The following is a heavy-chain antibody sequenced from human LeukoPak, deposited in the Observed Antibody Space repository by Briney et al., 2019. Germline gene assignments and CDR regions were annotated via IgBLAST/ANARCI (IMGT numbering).Heavy chain of an antibody. J-gene: IGHJ4*02. CDR3: ASAAGWESAY. D-gene: IGHD1-26*01. V-gene: IGHV3-7*01. CDR1: GTTFDSHY. Sequence: GGSLRLSCAASGTTFDSHYMTWVRQTPDKGLEWVANINQDGSEKNYVDSVKGRFTISRDNAKKSLYLQMNSLRAEDTAVYYCASAAGWESAYWGQGTLVTVSS. CDR2: INQDGSEK.